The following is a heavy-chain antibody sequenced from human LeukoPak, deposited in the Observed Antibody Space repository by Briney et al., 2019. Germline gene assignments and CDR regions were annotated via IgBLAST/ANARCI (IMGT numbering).Heavy chain of an antibody. CDR1: GGTFSSYA. CDR3: ARESYYDILTGYHNRWVWFDP. D-gene: IGHD3-9*01. V-gene: IGHV1-69*01. CDR2: IIPIFGTA. Sequence: SVKVSCKASGGTFSSYAISWVRQAPGQGLEWMGGIIPIFGTANYAQKFQGRVTITADESTSTAYMELSSLRSEDTAVYYCARESYYDILTGYHNRWVWFDPWGQGTLVTVSS. J-gene: IGHJ5*02.